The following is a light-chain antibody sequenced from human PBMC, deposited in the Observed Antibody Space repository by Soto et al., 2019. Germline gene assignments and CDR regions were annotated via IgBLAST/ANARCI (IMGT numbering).Light chain of an antibody. Sequence: EIVLTQSPGTLSLSPGERATLSCRASQSVSSNYLAWYQQKPGQAPRLLIYDASVRATGISDRFSGSGSGTDFTLTIGRLEPEDFAVYYCHQYANSPLTFGQGTRLEIK. CDR1: QSVSSNY. V-gene: IGKV3-20*01. CDR2: DAS. CDR3: HQYANSPLT. J-gene: IGKJ5*01.